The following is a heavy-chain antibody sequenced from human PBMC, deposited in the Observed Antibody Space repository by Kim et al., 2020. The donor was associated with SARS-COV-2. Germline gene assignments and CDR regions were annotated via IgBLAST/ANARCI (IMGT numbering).Heavy chain of an antibody. CDR2: ISWNSGSI. V-gene: IGHV3-9*01. Sequence: GGSLRLSCAASGFTFGDYAMHWVRQAPGKGLEWVSGISWNSGSIGYADSVKGRFTISRDNAKNSLYLQMNSLRAEDTALYYCAKDRSEAYEDAFDIWGQGTMVTVSS. CDR3: AKDRSEAYEDAFDI. D-gene: IGHD3-22*01. CDR1: GFTFGDYA. J-gene: IGHJ3*02.